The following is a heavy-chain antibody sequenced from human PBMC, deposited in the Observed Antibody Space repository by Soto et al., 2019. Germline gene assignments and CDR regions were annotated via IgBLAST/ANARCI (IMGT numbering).Heavy chain of an antibody. D-gene: IGHD2-2*01. V-gene: IGHV1-2*02. CDR2: INPNSGGT. Sequence: ASVKVPWQAFGYTLTGFYMQWGRQAPGQGLEWMGWINPNSGGTNYAQKFQGRVTMTRDTSISTAYMELSRLRSDDTAVYYCARDGAYCSSTSCLNWFDPWGQGTMVTVYS. CDR3: ARDGAYCSSTSCLNWFDP. J-gene: IGHJ5*02. CDR1: GYTLTGFY.